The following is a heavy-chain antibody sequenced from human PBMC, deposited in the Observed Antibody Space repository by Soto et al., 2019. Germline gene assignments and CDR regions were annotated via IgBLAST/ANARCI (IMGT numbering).Heavy chain of an antibody. D-gene: IGHD2-2*01. CDR1: VFTFSSYN. J-gene: IGHJ4*02. V-gene: IGHV3-21*01. CDR2: ISISGSYI. Sequence: PRGSLRISCASSVFTFSSYNMNWVRQAPGKGLEWVSSISISGSYIYYADSVKGRFTISRDNAKNSLYLQMNSLRAEDTAVYYCASRGSSMSHFDYWGQGTLVTVSS. CDR3: ASRGSSMSHFDY.